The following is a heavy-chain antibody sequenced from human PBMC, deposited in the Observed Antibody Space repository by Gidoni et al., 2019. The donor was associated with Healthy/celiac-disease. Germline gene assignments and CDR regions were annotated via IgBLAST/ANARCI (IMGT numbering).Heavy chain of an antibody. Sequence: QVQLQQWGAGLLKPSETLSLTCAVYGGSFSGYYWSWIRQPPGKGLEWIGEINHSGSTNYNPSLKSRVTISVDTSKNQFSLKLSSVTAADTAVYYCARHKTGTTQVDYWGQGTLVTVSS. CDR2: INHSGST. V-gene: IGHV4-34*01. CDR1: GGSFSGYY. CDR3: ARHKTGTTQVDY. J-gene: IGHJ4*02. D-gene: IGHD1-7*01.